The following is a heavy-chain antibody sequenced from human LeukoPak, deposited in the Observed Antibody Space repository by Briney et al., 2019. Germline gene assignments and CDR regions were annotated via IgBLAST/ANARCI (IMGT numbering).Heavy chain of an antibody. CDR1: GGSISSYY. CDR3: ARETAPLRGDYYYYYMDV. CDR2: IYYSGST. V-gene: IGHV4-59*01. Sequence: SETLSLTCTVSGGSISSYYWSWIRQPPGKGLEWIGYIYYSGSTNYNPSLKSRVTISVDTSKNQFSLKLSSVTAADTAVYYCARETAPLRGDYYYYYMDVWGKGTTVTVSS. J-gene: IGHJ6*03. D-gene: IGHD3-10*01.